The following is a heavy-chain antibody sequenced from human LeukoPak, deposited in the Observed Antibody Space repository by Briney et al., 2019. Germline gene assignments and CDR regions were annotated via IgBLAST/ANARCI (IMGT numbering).Heavy chain of an antibody. CDR1: GYSISSGYY. Sequence: ASETLSLTCAVSGYSISSGYYWGWIRQPPGKGLEWIGSIYHSGSTYYNPSLKSRATISVDTSKNQFSLKLSSVTAADTAVYYCARAALLYYYDSSGTGNAFDIWGQGTMVTVSS. J-gene: IGHJ3*02. D-gene: IGHD3-22*01. CDR2: IYHSGST. V-gene: IGHV4-38-2*01. CDR3: ARAALLYYYDSSGTGNAFDI.